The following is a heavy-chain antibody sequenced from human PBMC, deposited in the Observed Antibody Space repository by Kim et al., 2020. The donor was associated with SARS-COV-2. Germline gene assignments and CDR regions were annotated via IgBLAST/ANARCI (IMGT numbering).Heavy chain of an antibody. D-gene: IGHD3-10*01. J-gene: IGHJ3*01. Sequence: GGSLRLSCAASGFSFATYAMTWVRKAPGKGPEWVAAMSGRGDDTFYAESVRGRFTISRDNDKNILFLQMSGLRPDDTALYSCAKCSLLRGVIMWGNAFDVWGPGTLVTASS. V-gene: IGHV3-23*01. CDR3: AKCSLLRGVIMWGNAFDV. CDR1: GFSFATYA. CDR2: MSGRGDDT.